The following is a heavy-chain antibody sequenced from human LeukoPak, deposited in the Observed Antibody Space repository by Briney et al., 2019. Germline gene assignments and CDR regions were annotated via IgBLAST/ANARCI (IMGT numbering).Heavy chain of an antibody. Sequence: PGGSLRLSCAASGFTFSSYWMSWVRQAPGKGLERVANIKQDGSEKYYVDSVKGRFTISRDNAKNSLYLQMNSLRAEDTAVYYCAREVVVAATTSYYFDYWGQGTLVTVSS. CDR3: AREVVVAATTSYYFDY. J-gene: IGHJ4*02. V-gene: IGHV3-7*01. CDR1: GFTFSSYW. CDR2: IKQDGSEK. D-gene: IGHD2-15*01.